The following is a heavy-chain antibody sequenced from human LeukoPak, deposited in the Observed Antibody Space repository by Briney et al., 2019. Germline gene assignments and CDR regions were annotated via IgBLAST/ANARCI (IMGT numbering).Heavy chain of an antibody. CDR3: AKTQYSSGWYWFDP. CDR2: ISGSGRST. J-gene: IGHJ5*02. V-gene: IGHV3-23*01. D-gene: IGHD6-19*01. Sequence: TGGSLTLSCAASGFTFSSYAMSWVRQAPGKGLEWVSAISGSGRSTYYADSVKGRFTISRDNSKNTLYLQMNSLRAEDTAVYYCAKTQYSSGWYWFDPWGQGTLVTVSS. CDR1: GFTFSSYA.